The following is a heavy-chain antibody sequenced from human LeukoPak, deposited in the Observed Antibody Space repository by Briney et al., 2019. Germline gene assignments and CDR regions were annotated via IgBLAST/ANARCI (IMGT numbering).Heavy chain of an antibody. Sequence: GGSLRLSCAASGFTFSSYAMSWVRQAPGRGLEWVSAISGSGGSTYYADSVKGRFTLSRDNSKSTLYLQMNSLRAEDTAVYYCAKTTGNSGYYGRYYFDYWGQGTLVTVSS. D-gene: IGHD3-22*01. V-gene: IGHV3-23*01. CDR3: AKTTGNSGYYGRYYFDY. CDR2: ISGSGGST. J-gene: IGHJ4*02. CDR1: GFTFSSYA.